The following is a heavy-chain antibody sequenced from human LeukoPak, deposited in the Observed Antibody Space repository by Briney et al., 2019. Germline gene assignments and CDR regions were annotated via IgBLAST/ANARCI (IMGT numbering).Heavy chain of an antibody. J-gene: IGHJ1*01. Sequence: GGSLRLSCAASGFTFSSYWMSWVRQAPGKGLEWVANIKQDESEKYYVDSVKGRFTISRDNTKSSLYLQMNSLRAEDMAVYYCARGYCGGDCYGDWGQGTLVTVSS. CDR3: ARGYCGGDCYGD. V-gene: IGHV3-7*01. D-gene: IGHD2-21*02. CDR2: IKQDESEK. CDR1: GFTFSSYW.